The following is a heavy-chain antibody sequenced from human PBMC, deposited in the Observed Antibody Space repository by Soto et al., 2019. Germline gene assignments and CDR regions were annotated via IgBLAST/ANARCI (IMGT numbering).Heavy chain of an antibody. CDR2: IYSGGST. V-gene: IGHV3-53*04. Sequence: GGSLRLSCAASGFTVSSNYMSWVRQAPGKGLEWVSVIYSGGSTYYADSVKGRFTISRHNSKNTLYLQMNSLRAEDTAVYYCARGRGYSGYDYFDYWGQGTLVTVSS. J-gene: IGHJ4*02. CDR3: ARGRGYSGYDYFDY. CDR1: GFTVSSNY. D-gene: IGHD5-12*01.